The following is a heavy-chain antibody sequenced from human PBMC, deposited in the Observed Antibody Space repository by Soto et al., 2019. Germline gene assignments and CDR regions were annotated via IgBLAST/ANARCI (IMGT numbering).Heavy chain of an antibody. D-gene: IGHD1-26*01. CDR2: VSKDGTKK. J-gene: IGHJ4*02. CDR3: ARHQWELGPPDF. V-gene: IGHV3-30*04. Sequence: QVQLVESGGGVVQPGRSLRLSCTVSGFTFSGYAIHWVRQAPGKGLEWVAVVSKDGTKKYYAESVKGRFTVTRDNFRNTLYLQMNSLRIDDTAMYCCARHQWELGPPDFWGQGTLVTVSS. CDR1: GFTFSGYA.